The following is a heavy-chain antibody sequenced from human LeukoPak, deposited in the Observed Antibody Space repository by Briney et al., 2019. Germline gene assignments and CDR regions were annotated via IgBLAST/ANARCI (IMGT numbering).Heavy chain of an antibody. V-gene: IGHV4-59*01. Sequence: PSETLSLTCTVSGGSMSGFFWTWIRQPPGRELEWIGSIYYSGTSTKYNPSLKSRVTISVDTSKSQFSLNLDSATAADTAVYYCARTSRHFYGSGTNLTPWPAGMDVWGQGTTVTASS. J-gene: IGHJ6*02. D-gene: IGHD3-10*01. CDR1: GGSMSGFF. CDR3: ARTSRHFYGSGTNLTPWPAGMDV. CDR2: IYYSGTST.